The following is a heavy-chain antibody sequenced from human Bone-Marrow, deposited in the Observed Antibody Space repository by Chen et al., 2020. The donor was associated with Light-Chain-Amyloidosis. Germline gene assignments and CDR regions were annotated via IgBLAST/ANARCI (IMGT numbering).Heavy chain of an antibody. CDR1: GLIFSRFW. CDR3: ARANYWGSYRYNAQGFDY. J-gene: IGHJ4*02. CDR2: IKQNGTER. V-gene: IGHV3-7*03. D-gene: IGHD3-16*02. Sequence: EVRLLESGGGLVQPGESLTLSCVASGLIFSRFWMTWVRQRPGKGLEWVANIKQNGTERYYVDSVKGRFTISRDNTKNSVYLQMNTLRAEDTAVYYCARANYWGSYRYNAQGFDYWGRGTLVTVSS.